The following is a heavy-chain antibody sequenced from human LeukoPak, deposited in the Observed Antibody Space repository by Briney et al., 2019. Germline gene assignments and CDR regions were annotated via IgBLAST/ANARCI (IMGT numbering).Heavy chain of an antibody. D-gene: IGHD4-11*01. Sequence: AGGSLRLSCAASGFTFSNAWMSWVRQAPGKGLEWVGRIKSKTDGGTTDYAAPVKGRFTISRDDSKNTLYLQMNSLRAEDTAVYYCANPPTVTSFDYWGQGTLVTVSS. CDR3: ANPPTVTSFDY. CDR2: IKSKTDGGTT. CDR1: GFTFSNAW. V-gene: IGHV3-15*01. J-gene: IGHJ4*02.